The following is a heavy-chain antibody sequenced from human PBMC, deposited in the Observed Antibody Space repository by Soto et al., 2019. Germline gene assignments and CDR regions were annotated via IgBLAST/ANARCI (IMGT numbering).Heavy chain of an antibody. V-gene: IGHV3-15*07. J-gene: IGHJ4*02. CDR3: TTGSIAVAFFDY. CDR2: IKSKTDGGTT. Sequence: EVQLVESGGGLVKPGGSLRLSCAASGFTFSNAWMNWVRQAPGKGLEWVGRIKSKTDGGTTDYAAPVKGRFTISRDDSRNTLYLQMNSLKTEDTAVYYCTTGSIAVAFFDYWGQGTLVTVSS. CDR1: GFTFSNAW. D-gene: IGHD6-19*01.